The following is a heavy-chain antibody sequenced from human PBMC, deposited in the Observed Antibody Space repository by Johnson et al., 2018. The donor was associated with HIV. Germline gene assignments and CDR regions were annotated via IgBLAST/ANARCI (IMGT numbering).Heavy chain of an antibody. CDR3: AKEKPADCGGDCYSDDAFDI. Sequence: QVQLVESGGGLVKPGGSLRLSCAASGFTFSDYYMSWIRQAPGKGLEWVSYISSSGSTIYYADSVKGRFTISRDNAKNSLYLQMNSLRAEDTAVYYCAKEKPADCGGDCYSDDAFDIWGQGTMVTVSS. CDR1: GFTFSDYY. V-gene: IGHV3-11*04. CDR2: ISSSGSTI. D-gene: IGHD2-21*01. J-gene: IGHJ3*02.